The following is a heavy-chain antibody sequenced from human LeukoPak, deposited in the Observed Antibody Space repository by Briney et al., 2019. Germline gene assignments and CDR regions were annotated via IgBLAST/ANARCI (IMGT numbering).Heavy chain of an antibody. V-gene: IGHV3-11*01. J-gene: IGHJ4*02. CDR1: GFTVSGNY. Sequence: GGSLRLSCAASGFTVSGNYMTWARQAPGKGLEWGSYISDSGRTTFYADSVKGRFTISRDNAKNSLYLQMNSLRAEDTAVYYCARGSVRWIQLWAAPVDYWGQGTLVTVSS. CDR3: ARGSVRWIQLWAAPVDY. D-gene: IGHD5-18*01. CDR2: ISDSGRTT.